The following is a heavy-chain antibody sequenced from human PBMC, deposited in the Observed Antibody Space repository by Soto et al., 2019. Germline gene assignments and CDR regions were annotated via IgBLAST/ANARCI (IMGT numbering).Heavy chain of an antibody. D-gene: IGHD3-9*01. V-gene: IGHV4-59*01. CDR3: ARDVPYYDILTGYYKNWFDP. Sequence: SETLSLTCTVSGGSISSYYWSRIRQPPGKGLEWIGYIYYSGSTNYNPSLKSRVTISVDTSKNQFSLKLSSVTAADTAVYYCARDVPYYDILTGYYKNWFDPWGQGTLVTVSS. J-gene: IGHJ5*02. CDR1: GGSISSYY. CDR2: IYYSGST.